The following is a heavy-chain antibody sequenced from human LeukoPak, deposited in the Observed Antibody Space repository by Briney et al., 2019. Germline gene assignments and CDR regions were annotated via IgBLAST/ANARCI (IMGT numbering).Heavy chain of an antibody. CDR1: GFSFSVYW. CDR2: IKTDGSIT. J-gene: IGHJ4*02. CDR3: ASEWEYFDY. D-gene: IGHD1-26*01. V-gene: IGHV3-74*01. Sequence: PGGSLRLSCAASGFSFSVYWMHWVRQAPGKGPVWVSRIKTDGSITDYADSVKGRFTISRDNAKNSLYLQMNSLRAEDTAVYYCASEWEYFDYWGQGTLVTVSS.